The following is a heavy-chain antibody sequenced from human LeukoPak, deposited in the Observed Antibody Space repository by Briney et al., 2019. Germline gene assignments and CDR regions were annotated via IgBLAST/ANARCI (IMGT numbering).Heavy chain of an antibody. CDR3: ARVREQLRDDAFDI. V-gene: IGHV1-8*03. CDR2: MNPNSGNT. D-gene: IGHD6-6*01. CDR1: GYTFTSYD. Sequence: ASVKVSCKASGYTFTSYDINWVRQATGQGLEWMGWMNPNSGNTGYAQKFQGRVTITRNTSISTAYMELSSLRSEDTAVYYCARVREQLRDDAFDIWGQGTMVTVSS. J-gene: IGHJ3*02.